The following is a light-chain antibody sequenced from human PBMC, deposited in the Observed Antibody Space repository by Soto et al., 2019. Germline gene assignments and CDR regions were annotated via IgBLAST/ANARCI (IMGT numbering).Light chain of an antibody. V-gene: IGKV3-20*01. CDR2: AS. CDR1: QSVSDSY. Sequence: EIVLTQSPGTLSLSPGERPTLSCRASQSVSDSYLAWYQQKPGQAPRLLIYASSRATGIPDRFSGSGSGTDFTLTISRLEPEDFAVYYCQHYGTSGLFGPGTKVDIK. J-gene: IGKJ3*01. CDR3: QHYGTSGL.